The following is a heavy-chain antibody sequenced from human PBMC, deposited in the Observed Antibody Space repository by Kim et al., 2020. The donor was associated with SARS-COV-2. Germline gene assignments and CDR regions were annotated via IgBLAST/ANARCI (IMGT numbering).Heavy chain of an antibody. CDR3: AKDGMITFGGANAPDY. J-gene: IGHJ4*01. V-gene: IGHV3-30*18. Sequence: GGSLRLSCAASGFTFSSYGMHWVRQAPGKGLEWVAVISYDGSNKYYADSVKGRFTISRDNSKNTLYLQMNSLRAEDTAVYYCAKDGMITFGGANAPDYWG. D-gene: IGHD3-16*01. CDR1: GFTFSSYG. CDR2: ISYDGSNK.